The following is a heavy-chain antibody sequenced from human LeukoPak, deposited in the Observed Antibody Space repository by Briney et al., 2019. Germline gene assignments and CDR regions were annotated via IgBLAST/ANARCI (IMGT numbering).Heavy chain of an antibody. D-gene: IGHD3-3*01. V-gene: IGHV1-8*01. J-gene: IGHJ4*02. CDR3: ARVVVLEWLAPIPDY. Sequence: ASVKVSCKASGYIFTSYDINWVRQATGQGLEWMGWMNPNSGNTGYAQKFQGRVTMTRNTSISTAYMELSSLRSEDTAVYYCARVVVLEWLAPIPDYWGQGTLVTVSS. CDR1: GYIFTSYD. CDR2: MNPNSGNT.